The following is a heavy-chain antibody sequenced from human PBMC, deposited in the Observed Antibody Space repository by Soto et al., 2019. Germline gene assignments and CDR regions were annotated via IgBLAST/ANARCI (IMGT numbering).Heavy chain of an antibody. Sequence: GGSLRLSCAASGFTFSVFRMYWVRQAPGKGLVWVSHINGDGSSTTYADSVKGRFTISRDNAKNTLHLQMSSLRAVDTAVYYCAKGGDYGSLHYWGQGTLVTVSS. CDR2: INGDGSST. D-gene: IGHD3-10*01. J-gene: IGHJ4*02. V-gene: IGHV3-74*01. CDR3: AKGGDYGSLHY. CDR1: GFTFSVFR.